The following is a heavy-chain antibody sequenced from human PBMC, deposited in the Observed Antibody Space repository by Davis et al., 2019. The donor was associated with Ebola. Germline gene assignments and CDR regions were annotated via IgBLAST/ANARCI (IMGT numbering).Heavy chain of an antibody. CDR1: GYSFTNYW. D-gene: IGHD1-26*01. CDR2: IYPGDSGT. V-gene: IGHV5-51*01. CDR3: ARQEALVGATHFDY. J-gene: IGHJ4*02. Sequence: GESLKISCKASGYSFTNYWIGWVRQMPGKGLEWMGIIYPGDSGTRYSPSFQGQVTISADKSISTAYLQWSSLKASDTAMYYCARQEALVGATHFDYWGQGTLVTVSS.